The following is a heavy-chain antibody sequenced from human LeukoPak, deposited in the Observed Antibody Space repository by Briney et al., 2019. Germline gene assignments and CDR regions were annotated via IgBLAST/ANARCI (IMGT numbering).Heavy chain of an antibody. J-gene: IGHJ6*02. CDR1: GCSISSGSYY. D-gene: IGHD3-3*01. CDR3: ARGEILEWHKTEYYYGMDV. V-gene: IGHV4-61*02. Sequence: SQTLSLTCTVSGCSISSGSYYWSWIRQPAGKGLEWIGRIYTSGSTNYNPSLKSRVTISVDTSKNQFSLKLSSVTAADTAVYYCARGEILEWHKTEYYYGMDVWGQGTTVTVSS. CDR2: IYTSGST.